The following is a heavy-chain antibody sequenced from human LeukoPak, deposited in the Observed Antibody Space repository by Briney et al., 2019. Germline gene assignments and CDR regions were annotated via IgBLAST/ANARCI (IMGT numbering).Heavy chain of an antibody. Sequence: SETLSLTCTVSGRSISSGSYDWSWIRQPAGKGLEWIGRIYTSGSTNYNPSLKSRVTISVDTSKNQFSLKLSSVTAADTAVYYCARDEEDGYNSGIDYWGQGTLVTVSS. V-gene: IGHV4-61*02. J-gene: IGHJ4*02. CDR2: IYTSGST. CDR3: ARDEEDGYNSGIDY. D-gene: IGHD5-24*01. CDR1: GRSISSGSYD.